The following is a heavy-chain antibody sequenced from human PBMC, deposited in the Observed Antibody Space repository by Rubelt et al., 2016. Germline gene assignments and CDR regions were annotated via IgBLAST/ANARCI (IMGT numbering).Heavy chain of an antibody. Sequence: GQPGGSLRLSCAASGFTFSNYAMSWVRQAPGKGLEWVSSISSNGGRTYYADSVKGRFTISRDNSKNTLYLQMNSPRAEDTAVYYCARGPPFDPWGQGTLVTVSS. CDR1: GFTFSNYA. CDR2: ISSNGGRT. CDR3: ARGPPFDP. V-gene: IGHV3-23*01. J-gene: IGHJ5*02.